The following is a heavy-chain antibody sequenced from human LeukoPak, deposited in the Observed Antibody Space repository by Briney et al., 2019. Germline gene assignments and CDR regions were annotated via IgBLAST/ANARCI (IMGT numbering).Heavy chain of an antibody. CDR3: ARGSPRRRYYYDSSGYEAFDI. D-gene: IGHD3-22*01. CDR2: ISSSSSYI. CDR1: GSTFSSYS. J-gene: IGHJ3*02. Sequence: SGGSLRLSCAASGSTFSSYSMNWVRQAPGKGLEWVSSISSSSSYIYYADSVKGRFTISRDNAKNSLYLQMNSLRAEDTAVYYCARGSPRRRYYYDSSGYEAFDIWGQGTMVTVSS. V-gene: IGHV3-21*01.